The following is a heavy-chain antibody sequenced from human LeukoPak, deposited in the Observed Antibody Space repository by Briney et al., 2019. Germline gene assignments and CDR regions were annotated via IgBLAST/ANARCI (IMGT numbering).Heavy chain of an antibody. D-gene: IGHD3-22*01. V-gene: IGHV4-34*01. CDR1: GGSFSGYY. Sequence: SETLSLTCAVYGGSFSGYYWSWIRQPPGKGLEWIGEINHSGSTNNNPSLKSRVTISVDTSKNQFSLKLSSVTAADTAVYYCARERTMRYFDLWGRGTLVTVSS. J-gene: IGHJ2*01. CDR3: ARERTMRYFDL. CDR2: INHSGST.